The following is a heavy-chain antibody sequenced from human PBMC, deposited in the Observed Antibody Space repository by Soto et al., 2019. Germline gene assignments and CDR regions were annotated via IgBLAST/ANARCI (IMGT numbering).Heavy chain of an antibody. Sequence: QVQLVESGGGVVQPGRSLRLSCAASGFTFSSYGMHWVRQAPGKGLEWVAVISYDGSNKYYADSVKGRFTISRDNSKNPLYLQMNSLRAEDTAVYYCAKDRDIVVVVAATSCFDYWGQGTLVTVSS. J-gene: IGHJ4*02. D-gene: IGHD2-15*01. CDR3: AKDRDIVVVVAATSCFDY. CDR2: ISYDGSNK. V-gene: IGHV3-30*18. CDR1: GFTFSSYG.